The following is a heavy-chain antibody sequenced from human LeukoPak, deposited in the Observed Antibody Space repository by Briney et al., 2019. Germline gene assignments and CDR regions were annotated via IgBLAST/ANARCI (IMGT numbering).Heavy chain of an antibody. J-gene: IGHJ4*02. CDR2: VSPSGGRT. V-gene: IGHV3-23*01. CDR1: GFTFSSYA. D-gene: IGHD2-2*01. Sequence: PGGSLRLSCGASGFTFSSYAMSRVRQTPGRGLEQVAGVSPSGGRTIYADSAEGRFAISRDNSNDTVYLQLSSLRAEDSALYYCAKVRGAYCSSPACYYYDAWGQGTPVTVSS. CDR3: AKVRGAYCSSPACYYYDA.